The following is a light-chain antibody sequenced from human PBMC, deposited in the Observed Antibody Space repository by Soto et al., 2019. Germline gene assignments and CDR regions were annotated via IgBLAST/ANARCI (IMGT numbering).Light chain of an antibody. V-gene: IGLV2-14*01. J-gene: IGLJ1*01. CDR2: EVN. Sequence: QSVLTQPPSVSGAPGQRVSISCTGTSSDVAFYNHVSWYQQPPGKAPKLLIYEVNNRPSGVSHRFSGSKSGNTASLTISGLQAEDEADYYCSSFASTHTYVFGTGTKVTVL. CDR3: SSFASTHTYV. CDR1: SSDVAFYNH.